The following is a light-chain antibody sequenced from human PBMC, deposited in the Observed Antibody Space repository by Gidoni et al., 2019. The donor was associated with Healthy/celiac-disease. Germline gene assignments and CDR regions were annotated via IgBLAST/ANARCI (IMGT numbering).Light chain of an antibody. Sequence: QSVLTQPPSVSGAPGQRVTISCTGSSSNIGAGYDVPWYQQLPGTAPKLLIYGNSNRPSGVPDRFSGSKSGTSASLAITGLQAEDEADYYCQSSWVFGGGTKLTVL. CDR2: GNS. CDR1: SSNIGAGYD. J-gene: IGLJ3*02. CDR3: QSSWV. V-gene: IGLV1-40*01.